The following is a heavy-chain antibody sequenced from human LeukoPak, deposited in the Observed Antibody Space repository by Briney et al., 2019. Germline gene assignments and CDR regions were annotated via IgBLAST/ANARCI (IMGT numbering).Heavy chain of an antibody. CDR2: FSASGGTT. V-gene: IGHV3-23*01. J-gene: IGHJ4*02. Sequence: GGSLRLSCAASGFTFIRSAMNWVRQAPGKGLEWVSSFSASGGTTYYADSVKGRFTISRDNSKNTLFLQMNSLRAEDTAVYYCARNFALDYWGQGTLVTVSS. CDR3: ARNFALDY. CDR1: GFTFIRSA.